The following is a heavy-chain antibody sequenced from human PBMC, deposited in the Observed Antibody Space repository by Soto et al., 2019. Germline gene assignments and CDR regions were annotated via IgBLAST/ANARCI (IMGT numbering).Heavy chain of an antibody. CDR2: IYHSGST. CDR3: ARVYSSGLDY. Sequence: PSETLSLTCAVSGYSISSGYYWGWIRQPPGKGLEWIGSIYHSGSTYYNPSLKSRVTISVDTSKNQFSLKLSSVTAADTAVYYCARVYSSGLDYWGQGTLVTVSS. V-gene: IGHV4-38-2*01. D-gene: IGHD6-19*01. J-gene: IGHJ4*02. CDR1: GYSISSGYY.